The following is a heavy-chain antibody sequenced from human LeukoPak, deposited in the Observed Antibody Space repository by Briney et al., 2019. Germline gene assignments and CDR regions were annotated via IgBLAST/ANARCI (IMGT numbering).Heavy chain of an antibody. CDR2: INTDGSST. CDR1: GFTFSNYW. D-gene: IGHD6-19*01. V-gene: IGHV3-74*01. CDR3: ATSSVRY. Sequence: PGGSLRLSCAASGFTFSNYWMHWVRQAPGKGLVWVSRINTDGSSTTYADSVQGRFTISRDNAKNTLYLQMNSLRAEDTAVYYCATSSVRYWGQGTLVPVSS. J-gene: IGHJ4*02.